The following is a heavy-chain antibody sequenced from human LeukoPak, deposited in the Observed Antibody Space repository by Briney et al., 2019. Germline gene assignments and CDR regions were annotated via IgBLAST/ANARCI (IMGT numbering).Heavy chain of an antibody. J-gene: IGHJ4*02. CDR3: ARDQGTVVVPAASDY. D-gene: IGHD2-2*01. CDR1: GFTFSSYA. Sequence: GGSLRLSCAASGFTFSSYAMSWVRQAPGKGLEWVSYISSSGSTLYYADSVKGRFTISRDNAKNSLYLQMNSLRAEDTAVYYCARDQGTVVVPAASDYWGQGTLVTVSP. CDR2: ISSSGSTL. V-gene: IGHV3-48*04.